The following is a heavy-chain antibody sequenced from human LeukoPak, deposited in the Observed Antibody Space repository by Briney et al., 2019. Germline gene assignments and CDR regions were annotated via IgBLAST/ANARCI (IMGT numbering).Heavy chain of an antibody. V-gene: IGHV1-2*06. J-gene: IGHJ6*02. CDR3: ARGEIYHYYGMDV. CDR1: GYTFTGYY. Sequence: ASVNVSCKASGYTFTGYYMHWVRQAPGQGLEWMGRINPNSGGTNYAQKFQGRVTMTRDTSISTAYMELSRLRSDDTAVYYCARGEIYHYYGMDVWGQGTTVTVSS. CDR2: INPNSGGT.